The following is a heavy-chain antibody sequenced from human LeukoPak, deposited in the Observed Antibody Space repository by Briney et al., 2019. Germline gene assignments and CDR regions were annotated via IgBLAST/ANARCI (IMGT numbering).Heavy chain of an antibody. CDR3: VRGAGLIYSDRGGIRGYFDY. J-gene: IGHJ4*02. D-gene: IGHD3-22*01. V-gene: IGHV4-4*02. CDR2: IHHSGNT. Sequence: SETLSLTCAVSGDSITNDNWWSWVRQPPGKGLEWIVEIHHSGNTNYNPSLKSRVTTSMDKSKNRVSLKVNSVTAADTAVYYCVRGAGLIYSDRGGIRGYFDYWGQGALVTVSS. CDR1: GDSITNDNW.